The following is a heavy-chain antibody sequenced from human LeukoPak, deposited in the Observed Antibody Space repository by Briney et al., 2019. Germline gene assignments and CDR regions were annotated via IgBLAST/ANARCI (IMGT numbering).Heavy chain of an antibody. CDR1: GYTFSGYF. D-gene: IGHD3-10*01. CDR3: AREGVTVVRGVKGIDY. CDR2: INSDNGGT. V-gene: IGHV1-2*02. Sequence: ASVKVSCRSSGYTFSGYFMHWVRQAPGQGLKWMGWINSDNGGTHYAQKFQDRVTMTRDTSISTVYMELSRLTSDDTAVYYCAREGVTVVRGVKGIDYWGQGILVTVSS. J-gene: IGHJ4*02.